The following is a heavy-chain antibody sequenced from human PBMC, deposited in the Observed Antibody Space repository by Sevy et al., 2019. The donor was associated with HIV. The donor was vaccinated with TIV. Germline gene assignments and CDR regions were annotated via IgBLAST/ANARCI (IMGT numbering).Heavy chain of an antibody. D-gene: IGHD3-22*01. V-gene: IGHV3-7*01. CDR1: GFTFSSYW. Sequence: GGYLRLSCEASGFTFSSYWMSCVRQAPGKGLEWVANIKEDGSEKYYVDSVKGRFTISRDNAKNSLYLQMNSLRAEDTAVYYCVRVGDSYDRGSCDYWGQGTLVTVSS. J-gene: IGHJ4*02. CDR3: VRVGDSYDRGSCDY. CDR2: IKEDGSEK.